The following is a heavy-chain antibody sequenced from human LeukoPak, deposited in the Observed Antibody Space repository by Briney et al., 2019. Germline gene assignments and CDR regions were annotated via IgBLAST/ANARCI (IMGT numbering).Heavy chain of an antibody. J-gene: IGHJ5*02. CDR2: IIPIFGTA. CDR1: GYTFTDYY. Sequence: ASVTVSCKASGYTFTDYYMHWVRQAPGQGLEWMGGIIPIFGTANYAQKFQGRVTITTDESTSTAYMELSSLRSEDTAVYYCARAIFGVVNWFDPWGQGTLVTVSS. CDR3: ARAIFGVVNWFDP. V-gene: IGHV1-69*05. D-gene: IGHD3-3*01.